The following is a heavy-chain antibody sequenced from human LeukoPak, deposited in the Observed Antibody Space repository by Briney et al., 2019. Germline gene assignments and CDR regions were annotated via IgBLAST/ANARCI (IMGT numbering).Heavy chain of an antibody. CDR3: ARTEMATIVSHFDY. V-gene: IGHV3-48*02. CDR2: IRSSSSTI. D-gene: IGHD5-24*01. Sequence: GGSLRLSCAASGFTFSSYSMNWVRQAPGKGLEWVSYIRSSSSTIYYADSVKGRFTISRDNDKNSLYLQMNSLRNEHTAVYYCARTEMATIVSHFDYWGQGTLVTVSS. J-gene: IGHJ4*02. CDR1: GFTFSSYS.